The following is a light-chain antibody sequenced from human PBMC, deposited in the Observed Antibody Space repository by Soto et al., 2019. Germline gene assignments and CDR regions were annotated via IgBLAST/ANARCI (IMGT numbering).Light chain of an antibody. J-gene: IGKJ1*01. Sequence: EIVLTQSPATLSLSPGERDTHSCRASQSVSSYLAWYQQKPGQAPRLLIYDASNRATGIPARFSGSGSGTDFTLTICSLEPEDFAVYYCQQRSNWPWTFGQGTKV. V-gene: IGKV3-11*01. CDR3: QQRSNWPWT. CDR1: QSVSSY. CDR2: DAS.